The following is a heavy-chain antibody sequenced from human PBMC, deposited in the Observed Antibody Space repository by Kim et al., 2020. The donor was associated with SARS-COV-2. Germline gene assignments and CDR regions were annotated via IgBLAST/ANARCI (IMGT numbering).Heavy chain of an antibody. J-gene: IGHJ2*01. Sequence: SAQKLQGRVTMTRDTSTSTVYMELSSLRSEDTAVYYCARVVGAKDWYFDLWGRGTLVTVSS. D-gene: IGHD1-26*01. CDR3: ARVVGAKDWYFDL. V-gene: IGHV1-46*01.